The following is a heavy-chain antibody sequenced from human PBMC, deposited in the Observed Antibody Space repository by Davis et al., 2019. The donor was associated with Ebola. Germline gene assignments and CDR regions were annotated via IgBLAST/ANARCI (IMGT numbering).Heavy chain of an antibody. Sequence: KVSCKGSGYRFTSYWIGWVRHMPGKGLEWMGIIYPDDSDTRYSPSFQGQVTISADESISTAYLQWSSLKASDTAMYYCARGTSLARNFDYWGQGTLVTVSS. J-gene: IGHJ4*02. CDR3: ARGTSLARNFDY. CDR2: IYPDDSDT. CDR1: GYRFTSYW. V-gene: IGHV5-51*01. D-gene: IGHD3-3*02.